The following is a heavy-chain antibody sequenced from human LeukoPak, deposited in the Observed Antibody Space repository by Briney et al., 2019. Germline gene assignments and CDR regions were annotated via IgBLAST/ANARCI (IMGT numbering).Heavy chain of an antibody. Sequence: SETLSLTCSVSGYSINSGYHWGWLRQPPGKGLEWIAIMHHTGSTHYNPSLKSRVTISVDTSKNQFSLKLSSVTAADTAVYYCARLRGSYRYIFDYWGQGTLVTVSS. D-gene: IGHD3-16*02. CDR2: MHHTGST. CDR1: GYSINSGYH. CDR3: ARLRGSYRYIFDY. J-gene: IGHJ4*02. V-gene: IGHV4-38-2*01.